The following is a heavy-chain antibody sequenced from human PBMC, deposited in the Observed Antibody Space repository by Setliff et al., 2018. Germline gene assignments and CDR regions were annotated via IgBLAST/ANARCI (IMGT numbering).Heavy chain of an antibody. Sequence: GGSLRLSCAASGFTFSTYRMHWVRQAPGKGLEWVAVIWHDGGEKYYADSVKGRFTISRDNSKNTLYLQMNSLSAEDTAVYYCARTCSGSGCYAGLESWGQGTPVTVSS. CDR1: GFTFSTYR. CDR3: ARTCSGSGCYAGLES. CDR2: IWHDGGEK. J-gene: IGHJ4*02. V-gene: IGHV3-33*08. D-gene: IGHD2-15*01.